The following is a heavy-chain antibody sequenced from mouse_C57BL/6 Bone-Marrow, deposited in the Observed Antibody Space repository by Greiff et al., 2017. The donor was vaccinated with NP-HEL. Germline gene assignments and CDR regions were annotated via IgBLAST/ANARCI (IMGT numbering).Heavy chain of an antibody. CDR1: GYTFTDHI. D-gene: IGHD2-4*01. J-gene: IGHJ2*01. V-gene: IGHV1-11*01. Sequence: QVHVKQSGAELASPGASVTLSCTASGYTFTDHIMNWVKQRPGQGLEWIGRIYPVSGETNYTQKFMGKATISVDRSSSTVYMVLNSLTSEDPAVYYCLYDYDYFEDWGQGTTLTVAS. CDR2: IYPVSGET. CDR3: LYDYDYFED.